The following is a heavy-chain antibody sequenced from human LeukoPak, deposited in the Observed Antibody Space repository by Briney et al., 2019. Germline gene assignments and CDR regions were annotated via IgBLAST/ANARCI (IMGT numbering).Heavy chain of an antibody. CDR3: ARHPGYSSSWYEPSPFDY. V-gene: IGHV4-30-2*01. D-gene: IGHD6-13*01. Sequence: SQTLSLTCTVSGGSITGGGYSWSWIRQAPGKGLEWIGYFYHGGSTSYNPSLRSRVTISVDRSKNQFSLKLSSVTAADTAVYYCARHPGYSSSWYEPSPFDYWGQGTLVTVSS. CDR1: GGSITGGGYS. CDR2: FYHGGST. J-gene: IGHJ4*02.